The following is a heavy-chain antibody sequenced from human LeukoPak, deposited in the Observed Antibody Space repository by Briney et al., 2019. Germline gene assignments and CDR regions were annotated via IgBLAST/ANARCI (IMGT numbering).Heavy chain of an antibody. CDR2: FDPEDGET. D-gene: IGHD1-20*01. CDR1: GYALTELS. V-gene: IGHV1-24*01. CDR3: ATAVDNWNRLNAAFDI. Sequence: ASVKVSCKVSGYALTELSMHLVRQAPGKGLEWMGGFDPEDGETIYAQKFQGRVTMTEDTSTDTAYMELSSLRSEDTAVYYCATAVDNWNRLNAAFDIWGQGTMVTVSS. J-gene: IGHJ3*02.